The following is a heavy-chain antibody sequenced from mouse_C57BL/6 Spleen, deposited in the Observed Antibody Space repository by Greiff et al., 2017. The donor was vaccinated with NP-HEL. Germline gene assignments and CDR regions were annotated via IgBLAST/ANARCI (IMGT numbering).Heavy chain of an antibody. D-gene: IGHD2-3*01. Sequence: QVHVKQPGTELVKPGASVKLSCKASGYTFTSYWMHWVKQRPGQGLEWIGNINPSNGGTNYNEKFKSKATLTVVKSSSTAYMQLSSLTSEDSAVYYCARVDGYPAWFAYWGQGTLVTVSA. J-gene: IGHJ3*01. CDR2: INPSNGGT. CDR3: ARVDGYPAWFAY. V-gene: IGHV1-53*01. CDR1: GYTFTSYW.